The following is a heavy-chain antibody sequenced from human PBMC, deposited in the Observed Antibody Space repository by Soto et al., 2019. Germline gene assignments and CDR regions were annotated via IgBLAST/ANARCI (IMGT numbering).Heavy chain of an antibody. D-gene: IGHD6-19*01. J-gene: IGHJ6*02. CDR2: ISVYNGNT. V-gene: IGHV1-18*01. CDR3: AREGAGLYYYYYGMDV. CDR1: GYTFTKYA. Sequence: QVQLVQSGAEVKTPGASVKVSCKASGYTFTKYAISWMRQAPGQGLEWVGWISVYNGNTKYAENLQGRVTVTTDTSTSTVYMELRSLRSDDTAVYYCAREGAGLYYYYYGMDVRGQGTTVTVPS.